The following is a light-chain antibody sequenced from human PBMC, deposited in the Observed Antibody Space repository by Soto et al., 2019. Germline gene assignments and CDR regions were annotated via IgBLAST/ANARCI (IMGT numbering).Light chain of an antibody. V-gene: IGKV1-39*01. CDR3: QQSYTTPWT. CDR2: AAH. J-gene: IGKJ1*01. Sequence: DIQVTQSPSSLSASVGDRVTITCRTSQSISSCLNWYQLKPGNAPKLLIYAAHSLQSGVPSRFRGSGSGTDFTLTIYSLQPEDFTTYYCQQSYTTPWTFGQGTQVEVK. CDR1: QSISSC.